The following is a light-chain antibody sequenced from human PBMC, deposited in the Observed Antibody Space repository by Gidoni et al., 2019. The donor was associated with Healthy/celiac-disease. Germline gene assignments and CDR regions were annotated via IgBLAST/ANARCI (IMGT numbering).Light chain of an antibody. CDR3: QSYDSSNLQWV. CDR1: SGSIASNY. V-gene: IGLV6-57*03. CDR2: EDN. J-gene: IGLJ3*02. Sequence: NFMLPQPHSVSASPGHTVTISCTRSSGSIASNYGQWYQQRPGSDPTTVIYEDNQRPSGVPDRFSGSIDSSSNSASLTISGLKTEDEADYYCQSYDSSNLQWVFGGGTKLTVL.